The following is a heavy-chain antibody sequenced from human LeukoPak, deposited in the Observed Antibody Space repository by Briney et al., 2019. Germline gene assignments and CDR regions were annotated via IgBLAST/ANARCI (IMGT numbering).Heavy chain of an antibody. D-gene: IGHD7-27*01. CDR1: GFTFSSYS. V-gene: IGHV3-48*02. CDR2: ITSSGSTI. J-gene: IGHJ4*02. Sequence: GGSLRLSCAASGFTFSSYSMNWVRQAPGKGLEWVSYITSSGSTIHYADSAKGRFTISRDNARNSLYLQMNTLRDDDTAVYYCARDRGPWGGEYYFDYWGQGTLVTVSS. CDR3: ARDRGPWGGEYYFDY.